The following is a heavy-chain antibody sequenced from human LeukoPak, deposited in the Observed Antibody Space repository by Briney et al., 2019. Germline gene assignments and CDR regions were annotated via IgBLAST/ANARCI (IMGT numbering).Heavy chain of an antibody. D-gene: IGHD5-24*01. CDR1: GFTFSSYG. V-gene: IGHV3-33*01. Sequence: GRSLRLSCAASGFTFSSYGMHWVRQAPGKGLEWVAVIWYDGSNKYYADSVMGRFTISRDNSKNTLYLQMNSLRAEDTAVYYCARAPRDGYKYYYYGMDVWGQGTTVTVSS. CDR2: IWYDGSNK. CDR3: ARAPRDGYKYYYYGMDV. J-gene: IGHJ6*02.